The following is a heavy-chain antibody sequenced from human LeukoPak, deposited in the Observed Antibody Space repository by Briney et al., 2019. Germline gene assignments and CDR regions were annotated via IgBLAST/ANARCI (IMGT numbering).Heavy chain of an antibody. CDR2: INKDASTD. CDR1: GFTFSDYW. V-gene: IGHV3-7*01. Sequence: PGGSLRLSCAASGFTFSDYWTSWVRQAPGKGLEWVANINKDASTDAFVDSVKGRFTISRDNARNSLYLQMNSLRPEDTAVYYCARWLYSSAWYFDSWGQGTLVTVSS. CDR3: ARWLYSSAWYFDS. J-gene: IGHJ4*02. D-gene: IGHD6-19*01.